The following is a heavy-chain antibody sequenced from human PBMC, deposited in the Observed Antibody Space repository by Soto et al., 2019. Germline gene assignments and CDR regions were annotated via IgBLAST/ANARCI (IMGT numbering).Heavy chain of an antibody. CDR3: ARDLRVGDGAESWFDP. Sequence: QVQLVQSGAEVKKPGSSVKVSCKASGGTFSSYTISWVRQAPGQGLEWMGRIIPILGIANYAQKFQGRVTITADKSTSTAYMELSSLRSEDTAVYYCARDLRVGDGAESWFDPWGQGTLVTVSS. CDR1: GGTFSSYT. D-gene: IGHD1-26*01. J-gene: IGHJ5*02. V-gene: IGHV1-69*08. CDR2: IIPILGIA.